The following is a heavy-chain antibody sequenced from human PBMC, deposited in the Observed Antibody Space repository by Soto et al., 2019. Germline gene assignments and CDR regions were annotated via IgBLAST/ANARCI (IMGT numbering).Heavy chain of an antibody. CDR3: ARGITSGDFDY. CDR2: LTAYDGKR. J-gene: IGHJ4*02. CDR1: GYTFTTFG. D-gene: IGHD2-8*02. Sequence: QVQMVQSGAEVKKTWPSVKVSGKTSGYTFTTFGINWVRHAPGQGLEWMGGLTAYDGKRNFAQPFQDRLTMTMDRSTSTGYMELSSLRSDDTAVYVCARGITSGDFDYWGRGTQVAVSS. V-gene: IGHV1-18*01.